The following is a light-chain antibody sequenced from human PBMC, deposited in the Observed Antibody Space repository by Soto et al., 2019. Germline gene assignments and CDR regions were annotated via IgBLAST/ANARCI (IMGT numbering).Light chain of an antibody. CDR1: QSLLHTDGKTY. CDR3: LRTFQLPLT. Sequence: EIVVTQTPPSLSVTPGQSASISCRTSQSLLHTDGKTYLYWYLQKPVQPPHLLVYEGFNRFSGVPDRFSGRGSGTDFTLKISRVEAEDCGVYYCLRTFQLPLTFGGGTKVEI. V-gene: IGKV2D-29*01. J-gene: IGKJ4*01. CDR2: EGF.